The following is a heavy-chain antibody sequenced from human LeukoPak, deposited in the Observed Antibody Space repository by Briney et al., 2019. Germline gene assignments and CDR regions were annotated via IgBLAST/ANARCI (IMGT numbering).Heavy chain of an antibody. Sequence: SETLSLTCTVSGGSINSTNNYWGWVRQPPGKGLEWIGTIFYGGSTYYNPSLKSRVTISGDTSKNQFSLKLTSVTAADTAVYYCARHIGFDAFDIGGQGTMVTVSS. CDR1: GGSINSTNNY. D-gene: IGHD3-10*01. J-gene: IGHJ3*02. CDR2: IFYGGST. V-gene: IGHV4-39*01. CDR3: ARHIGFDAFDI.